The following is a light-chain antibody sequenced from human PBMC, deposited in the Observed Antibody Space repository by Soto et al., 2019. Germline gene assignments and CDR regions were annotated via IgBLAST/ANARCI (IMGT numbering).Light chain of an antibody. CDR3: QQYDNLPT. CDR2: DAS. Sequence: DIQMTQSPSSLSASVGGRVTIXXQASQNINNYLNWYQQKPGKAPXLLIYDASNLETGVPSRFSGSGSGTDFTFTISSLQPEDIATYYCQQYDNLPTFGQGTRWRL. J-gene: IGKJ5*01. V-gene: IGKV1-33*01. CDR1: QNINNY.